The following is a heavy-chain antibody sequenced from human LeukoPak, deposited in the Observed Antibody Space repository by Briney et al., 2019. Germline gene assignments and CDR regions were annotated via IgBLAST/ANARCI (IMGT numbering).Heavy chain of an antibody. CDR3: AKGHIAAADYYYNYMDV. V-gene: IGHV3-23*01. CDR1: GFAFNTFT. J-gene: IGHJ6*03. Sequence: PGGSLRLSCAASGFAFNTFTMSWVRRAPGKGLEWVSAVSASGGTTKYADSVKGRFTVSRDNPQNTLYLQMNSLRAEDTALYYCAKGHIAAADYYYNYMDVWGKGTTVTVSS. CDR2: VSASGGTT. D-gene: IGHD6-13*01.